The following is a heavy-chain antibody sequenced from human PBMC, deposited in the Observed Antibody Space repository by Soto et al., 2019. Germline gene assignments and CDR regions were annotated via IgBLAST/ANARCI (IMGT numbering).Heavy chain of an antibody. J-gene: IGHJ4*02. Sequence: SGPTLVNPTQTLTLTCTFSGFSLSTSAVGVGWIRQPPGKALEWLALNYWDDDKRYSPSLKSRLAINKDTSKNQVVLTVTNIKTLETGTYYCAHVYSRSCFNYWGQETVVTVPS. CDR3: AHVYSRSCFNY. CDR2: NYWDDDK. D-gene: IGHD6-13*01. V-gene: IGHV2-5*02. CDR1: GFSLSTSAVG.